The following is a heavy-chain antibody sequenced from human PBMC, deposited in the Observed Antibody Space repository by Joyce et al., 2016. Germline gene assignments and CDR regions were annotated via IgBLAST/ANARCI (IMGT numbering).Heavy chain of an antibody. J-gene: IGHJ4*02. CDR1: GFRFSKYS. V-gene: IGHV3-48*01. D-gene: IGHD5-24*01. CDR3: ARDNRYNDGRPYFDF. Sequence: EVQLVESGGGLVQPGGSLRLSCAASGFRFSKYSMNGVRQAPGRGLEWVSYISSSSTMYYADSLRGRFTISRDIAGNSLYLQMNSLRAEDTAVYYCARDNRYNDGRPYFDFWGQGVLVTVSS. CDR2: ISSSSTM.